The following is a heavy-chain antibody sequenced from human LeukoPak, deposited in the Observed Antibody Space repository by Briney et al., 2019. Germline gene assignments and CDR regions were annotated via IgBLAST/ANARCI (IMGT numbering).Heavy chain of an antibody. J-gene: IGHJ4*01. V-gene: IGHV3-23*01. D-gene: IGHD6-19*01. Sequence: GGSLRLSCAASGFSFSNYGMSWFRQAPGKGLEWVSTINTRADETHYADSVRGRFAIFRDNSKSTLALHMSTLRVEDTAVYYGERDPSDYEWQRGWYRDFWGRGSQVTVSS. CDR1: GFSFSNYG. CDR2: INTRADET. CDR3: ERDPSDYEWQRGWYRDF.